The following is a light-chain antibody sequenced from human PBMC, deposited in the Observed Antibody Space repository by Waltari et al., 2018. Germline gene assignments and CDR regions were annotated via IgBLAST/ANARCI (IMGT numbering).Light chain of an antibody. J-gene: IGLJ3*02. Sequence: QSVLTQPPSASGTPGQRVTISCSGSTSNIGGNTINWFQQLPGTAPKLLIYSNNQRPSGVPDRSSGSKYGTSASLAISGLQSEDEADFYCATWDDSLNGVVFGGGTKLTVL. V-gene: IGLV1-44*01. CDR3: ATWDDSLNGVV. CDR1: TSNIGGNT. CDR2: SNN.